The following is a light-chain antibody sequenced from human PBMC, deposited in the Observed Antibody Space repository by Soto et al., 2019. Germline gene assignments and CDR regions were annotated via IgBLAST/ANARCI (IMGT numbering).Light chain of an antibody. J-gene: IGKJ4*01. CDR3: QQYYKTPLT. Sequence: DIVMTQSPDSLAVSLGERATINCKSSQSVLYSSDNKNYLAWYQQKPGQSPKLLFYWASTRESGVPARFSGSGSGTDFSLTISSLHAEDVAVYFCQQYYKTPLTFGGGTKVEIK. CDR1: QSVLYSSDNKNY. CDR2: WAS. V-gene: IGKV4-1*01.